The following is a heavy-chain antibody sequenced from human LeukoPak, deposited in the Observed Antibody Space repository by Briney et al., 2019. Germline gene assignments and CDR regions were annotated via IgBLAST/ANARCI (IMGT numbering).Heavy chain of an antibody. D-gene: IGHD3-10*01. CDR2: ISSINSYI. V-gene: IGHV3-21*01. CDR1: VFTLSSYS. CDR3: MVRGEDYYYMDV. Sequence: GGALRDSCAASVFTLSSYSMNGGGPAPARGGAGVSSISSINSYINYAGSVKVRFTISRDNAKNSLYLQMNSLRAEDTAVYYCMVRGEDYYYMDVWGKGTTVTISS. J-gene: IGHJ6*03.